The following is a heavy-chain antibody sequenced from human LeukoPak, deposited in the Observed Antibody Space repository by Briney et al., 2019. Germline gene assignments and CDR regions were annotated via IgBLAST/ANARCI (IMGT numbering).Heavy chain of an antibody. Sequence: GGSLRLSCAASGFTFSDYYMSWIRQAPGKGLEWVSYISSSGSTIYYADSVKGRFTISRDNAKNSLYLQMNSLRAEDTAVYYCARDGGSSYGDYESNYYYGMDVWGQGTTVTVSS. D-gene: IGHD4-17*01. J-gene: IGHJ6*02. V-gene: IGHV3-11*01. CDR1: GFTFSDYY. CDR2: ISSSGSTI. CDR3: ARDGGSSYGDYESNYYYGMDV.